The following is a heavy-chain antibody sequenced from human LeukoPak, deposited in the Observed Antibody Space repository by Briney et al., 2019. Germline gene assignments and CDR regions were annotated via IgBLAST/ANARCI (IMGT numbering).Heavy chain of an antibody. D-gene: IGHD6-19*01. Sequence: GGSLRLSCAASGFTFSSYGMHWVRQAPGEGLEWVAFIRYDGSNKYYADSVKGRFTISRDNSKNTLYLQMNSLRAEDTAVYYCAKDPASSGPYYFDYWGQGTLVTVSS. CDR2: IRYDGSNK. CDR1: GFTFSSYG. CDR3: AKDPASSGPYYFDY. V-gene: IGHV3-30*02. J-gene: IGHJ4*02.